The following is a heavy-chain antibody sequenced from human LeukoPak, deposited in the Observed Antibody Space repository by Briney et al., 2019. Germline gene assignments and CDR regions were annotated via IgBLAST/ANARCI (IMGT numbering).Heavy chain of an antibody. J-gene: IGHJ4*02. CDR2: ISAYNGNT. D-gene: IGHD4-17*01. CDR3: ARDLPVYGDYWPDDY. Sequence: GASVKVSCKAFGYTFTSYGISWVRQAPGQGLEWMGWISAYNGNTNYAQKLQGRVTMTTDTSTSTAYMELRSLRSDDTAVYYCARDLPVYGDYWPDDYWGQGTLVTVSS. V-gene: IGHV1-18*01. CDR1: GYTFTSYG.